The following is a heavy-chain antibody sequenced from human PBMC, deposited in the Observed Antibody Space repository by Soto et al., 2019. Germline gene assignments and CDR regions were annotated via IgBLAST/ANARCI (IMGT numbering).Heavy chain of an antibody. CDR1: GFTFSSYG. V-gene: IGHV3-30*18. CDR3: AKTKPSGYAEGDTYYLDY. D-gene: IGHD5-18*01. CDR2: ISYDGSNK. Sequence: PGGSLRLSCAASGFTFSSYGMHWVRQAPGKGLEWVAVISYDGSNKYYADSVKGRFTISRDNSKNTLYLQMNSLRAEDTAVYYCAKTKPSGYAEGDTYYLDYRGQGTLVTVSS. J-gene: IGHJ4*02.